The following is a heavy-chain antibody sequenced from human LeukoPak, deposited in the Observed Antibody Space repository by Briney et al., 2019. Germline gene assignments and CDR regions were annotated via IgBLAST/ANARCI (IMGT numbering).Heavy chain of an antibody. V-gene: IGHV1-2*02. Sequence: ASVKVSCKASGYTFTGYYMHWVRQAPGQGLEWMGWINPNSGGTNYAQKFQGRVTMTRDTSISTAYMELSRLRSDDTAVYYCATSGVRFLEWLLPNTYYYYYGMDVWGQGTTVTVSS. CDR2: INPNSGGT. CDR3: ATSGVRFLEWLLPNTYYYYYGMDV. CDR1: GYTFTGYY. D-gene: IGHD3-3*01. J-gene: IGHJ6*02.